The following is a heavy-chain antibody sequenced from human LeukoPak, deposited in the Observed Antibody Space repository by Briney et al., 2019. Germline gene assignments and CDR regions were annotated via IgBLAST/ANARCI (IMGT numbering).Heavy chain of an antibody. CDR1: GYTFTSYD. V-gene: IGHV1-8*01. J-gene: IGHJ6*03. D-gene: IGHD6-19*01. CDR2: MNPNSGNT. CDR3: AKAVAGLDSYYYYMDV. Sequence: ASVKVSCKASGYTFTSYDINWVRQATGQGLEWMGWMNPNSGNTGYAQKFQGRVTMTRNTSISTAYMELSSLRSEDTAVYYCAKAVAGLDSYYYYMDVWGKGTTVALSS.